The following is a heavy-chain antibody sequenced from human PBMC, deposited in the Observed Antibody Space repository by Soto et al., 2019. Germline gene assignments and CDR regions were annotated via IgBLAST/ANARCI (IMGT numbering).Heavy chain of an antibody. CDR2: IYPGDSDT. D-gene: IGHD3-3*01. CDR3: AKFGFGVPDYYDGMDV. Sequence: GESLKISCKGSGYSFTSYWIGWVRQMPGKGLEWMGIIYPGDSDTRYSPSFQGQVTISADKSISTADLQWSSLKASDTAMYYCAKFGFGVPDYYDGMDVWGQGSTVTVSS. CDR1: GYSFTSYW. J-gene: IGHJ6*02. V-gene: IGHV5-51*01.